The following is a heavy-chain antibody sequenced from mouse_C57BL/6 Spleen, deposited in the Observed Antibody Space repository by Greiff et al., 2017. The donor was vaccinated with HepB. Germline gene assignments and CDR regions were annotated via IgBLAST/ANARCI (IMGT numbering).Heavy chain of an antibody. V-gene: IGHV1-69*01. CDR1: GYTFTSYW. CDR3: ATDSSGFAY. D-gene: IGHD3-2*02. J-gene: IGHJ3*01. CDR2: IDPSDSYT. Sequence: QVQLQQPGAELVMPGASVKLSCKASGYTFTSYWMHWVKQRPGQGLEWIGEIDPSDSYTNYNQKFKGKSTVTVDKSSSTAYMQLSSLTSEDSAVYYCATDSSGFAYWGQGTLVTVSA.